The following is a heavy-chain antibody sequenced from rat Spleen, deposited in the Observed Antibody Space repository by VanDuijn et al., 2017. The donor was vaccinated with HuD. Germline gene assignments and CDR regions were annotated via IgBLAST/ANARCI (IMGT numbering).Heavy chain of an antibody. CDR2: IWNTGGT. D-gene: IGHD4-6*01. CDR1: GFLLTRYN. V-gene: IGHV2-41*01. J-gene: IGHJ3*01. CDR3: ARDENGYIYVWFAY. Sequence: QVQLKESGPGLVQPSQTLSLTCTVDGFLLTRYNVPWVRQPPGQGLEWLGVIWNTGGTWYNSALESRLSISKDTSKSQVFLKMNSLQTEDTATYYCARDENGYIYVWFAYWGQGTLVTVSS.